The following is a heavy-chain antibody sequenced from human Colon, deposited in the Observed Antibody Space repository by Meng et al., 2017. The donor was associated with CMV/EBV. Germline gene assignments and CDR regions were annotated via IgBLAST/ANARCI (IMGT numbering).Heavy chain of an antibody. CDR1: YTFTNYG. CDR2: IYTNTGNP. J-gene: IGHJ4*02. V-gene: IGHV7-4-1*02. Sequence: YTFTNYGMNWVRPAPGQGLEWMGWIYTNTGNPVYAQGFTGRFVFSLDTSVSTAYLQISSLKAEDTAVYYCARYQFSMVRGVPTPYFDYWGQGTLVTVSS. CDR3: ARYQFSMVRGVPTPYFDY. D-gene: IGHD3-10*01.